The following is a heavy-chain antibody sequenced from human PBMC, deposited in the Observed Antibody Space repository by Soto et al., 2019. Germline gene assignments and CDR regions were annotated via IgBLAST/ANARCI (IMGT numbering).Heavy chain of an antibody. Sequence: QVQLRESGPGLVKPSQTLSLTCTVSGGSISSGGYYWSWIRQHPGKGLEWIGYIYYSGSTYYNPSLKSRVTISVDTSKNQFSLKLSSVTAADTAVYYCARFYMVRGVMGAFDIWGQGTMVTVSS. CDR2: IYYSGST. J-gene: IGHJ3*02. D-gene: IGHD3-10*01. CDR3: ARFYMVRGVMGAFDI. V-gene: IGHV4-31*03. CDR1: GGSISSGGYY.